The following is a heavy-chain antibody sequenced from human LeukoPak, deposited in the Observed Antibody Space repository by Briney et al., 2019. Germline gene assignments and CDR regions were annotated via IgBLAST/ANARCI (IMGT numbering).Heavy chain of an antibody. J-gene: IGHJ4*02. CDR2: INPNSGGT. Sequence: ASAKVSCKASGYTFTGYYMHWVRQAPGQGLEWMGWINPNSGGTNYAQKFQGRVTMTRDTSISTAYMELSRLRSDDTAVYYCARGDSIVGIVYFDYWGQGTLVTVSS. CDR3: ARGDSIVGIVYFDY. V-gene: IGHV1-2*02. D-gene: IGHD2-15*01. CDR1: GYTFTGYY.